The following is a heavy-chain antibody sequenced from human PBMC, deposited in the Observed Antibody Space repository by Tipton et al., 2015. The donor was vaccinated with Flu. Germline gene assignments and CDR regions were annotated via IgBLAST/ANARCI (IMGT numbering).Heavy chain of an antibody. Sequence: TLSLTCSISGGSISGYYWTWIRQPPGRGLEYIGYIQYTGNTNYNPSLKSRVTISVDTSNNHFSLTLRSVTAADTAVYYCSRDYNGSRHEAFDLWGQGNLVTVSS. CDR1: GGSISGYY. J-gene: IGHJ3*01. D-gene: IGHD3-22*01. CDR3: SRDYNGSRHEAFDL. CDR2: IQYTGNT. V-gene: IGHV4-59*01.